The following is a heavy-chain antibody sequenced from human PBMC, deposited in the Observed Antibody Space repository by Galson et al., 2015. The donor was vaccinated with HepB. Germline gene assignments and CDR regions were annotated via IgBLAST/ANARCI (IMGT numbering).Heavy chain of an antibody. D-gene: IGHD2-2*01. CDR2: IDSSGSCI. CDR3: ARDRGIVPTGPLFDY. Sequence: SLRLSCAASGFIFRTYSMGWVRQAPGKGLEWVSSIDSSGSCIFYSDSVKGRFTISRDNAENLLYLQMNSLRAEDTAMYYCARDRGIVPTGPLFDYWGQGTLVTVSS. J-gene: IGHJ4*02. CDR1: GFIFRTYS. V-gene: IGHV3-21*01.